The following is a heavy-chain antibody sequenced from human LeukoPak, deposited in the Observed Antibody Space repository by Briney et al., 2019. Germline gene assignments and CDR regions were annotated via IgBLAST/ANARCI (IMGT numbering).Heavy chain of an antibody. D-gene: IGHD3-10*01. Sequence: SVKVSCKASGFTFTSSTIQWVRQARGQRLEWIGWIVVGSGNTNYAQKFQERVIITRDMSTTTVYMELSSLRSEDTAVYYCAGTPWFGELTLDYWGQGTLVTVST. CDR2: IVVGSGNT. V-gene: IGHV1-58*02. J-gene: IGHJ4*02. CDR1: GFTFTSST. CDR3: AGTPWFGELTLDY.